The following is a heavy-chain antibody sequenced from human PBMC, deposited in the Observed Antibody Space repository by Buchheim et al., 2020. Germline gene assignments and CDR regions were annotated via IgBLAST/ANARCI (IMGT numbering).Heavy chain of an antibody. Sequence: EVQLVESGGGLVKPGGSLRLSCAASGFTFSNAWMSWVRQAPGKGLEWVGRIKSKTDGGTTDYAAPVKGRFTTSRDDSKNTLYLQMNSLKTEDTAVYYCTTDPITIFGVVIDIGGEFDYWGQGTL. CDR1: GFTFSNAW. V-gene: IGHV3-15*01. J-gene: IGHJ4*02. D-gene: IGHD3-3*01. CDR3: TTDPITIFGVVIDIGGEFDY. CDR2: IKSKTDGGTT.